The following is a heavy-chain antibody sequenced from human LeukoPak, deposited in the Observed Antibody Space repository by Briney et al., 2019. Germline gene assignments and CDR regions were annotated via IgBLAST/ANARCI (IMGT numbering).Heavy chain of an antibody. J-gene: IGHJ5*02. V-gene: IGHV4-59*12. Sequence: SETLSLTCTVSGGSISTYYWSWTRQPPGKGLEWIGYVYYSGSTNYNPSLKSRVTISVDTSKSQFSLKLSSVTAADTAVYYCARDRPYNWFDPWGQGTLVTVSS. CDR1: GGSISTYY. CDR2: VYYSGST. CDR3: ARDRPYNWFDP. D-gene: IGHD6-6*01.